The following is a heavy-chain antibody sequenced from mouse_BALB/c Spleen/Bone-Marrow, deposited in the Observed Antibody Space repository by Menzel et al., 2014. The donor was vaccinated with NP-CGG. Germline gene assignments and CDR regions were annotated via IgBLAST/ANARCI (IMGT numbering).Heavy chain of an antibody. D-gene: IGHD3-3*01. CDR3: ARRDYYYGMDY. Sequence: APGGVDFSRYWMSWVRQAPGKGLEWIGEINPDSRTINSTPSLKDKFIISRDNGENTLYLQMRKVRSEDTALYYCARRDYYYGMDYWGQGTSVTVSS. CDR1: GVDFSRYW. J-gene: IGHJ4*01. V-gene: IGHV4-1*02. CDR2: INPDSRTI.